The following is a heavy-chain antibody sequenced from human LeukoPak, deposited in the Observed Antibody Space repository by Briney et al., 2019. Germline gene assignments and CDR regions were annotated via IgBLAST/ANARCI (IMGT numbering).Heavy chain of an antibody. CDR2: ISYDGSNK. CDR3: ARSTTVTTVDY. J-gene: IGHJ4*02. D-gene: IGHD4-17*01. V-gene: IGHV3-30*03. CDR1: GFTFSSYG. Sequence: WGSLRLSCAASGFTFSSYGMHWVRQAPGKGLEWVAVISYDGSNKYYADSVKGRFTISRDNSKNTLYLQMNSLRAEDTAVYYCARSTTVTTVDYWGQGTLVTVSS.